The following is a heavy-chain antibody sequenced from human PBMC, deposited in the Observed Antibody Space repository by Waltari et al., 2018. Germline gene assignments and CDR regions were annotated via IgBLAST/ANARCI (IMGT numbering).Heavy chain of an antibody. CDR2: VSWNGGNI. CDR3: ARVPGWASYKRYFDA. V-gene: IGHV3-9*01. D-gene: IGHD3-10*01. CDR1: GSTFGPYA. J-gene: IGHJ4*03. Sequence: VQLVESGGGLVQPGRSLRLSWAASGSTFGPYAMHWVRQAPGKGPEWVWSVSWNGGNIYNADLVKGGFTTSGDTAKNSLVLQRNRLRVEEAALYYCARVPGWASYKRYFDAWGKGTPVIVSS.